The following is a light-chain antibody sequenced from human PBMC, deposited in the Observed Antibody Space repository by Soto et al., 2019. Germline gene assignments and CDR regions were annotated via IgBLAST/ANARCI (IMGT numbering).Light chain of an antibody. Sequence: EIVLTQSPATLSLSPGDRVTLSCRASQTVGRYLSWYQHSPGQGPRLLVYDASNRATGIPARFSGSGSGTEFTLTISSLQSEDFAVYYCQQYNNWPWTFGPGTKVEI. V-gene: IGKV3-11*01. CDR1: QTVGRY. CDR3: QQYNNWPWT. J-gene: IGKJ1*01. CDR2: DAS.